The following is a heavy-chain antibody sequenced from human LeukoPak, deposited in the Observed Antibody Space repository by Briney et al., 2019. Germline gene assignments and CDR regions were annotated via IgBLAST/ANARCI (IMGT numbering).Heavy chain of an antibody. D-gene: IGHD3-16*01. CDR1: GYTFTGYY. V-gene: IGHV1-2*02. Sequence: ASVKVSCKASGYTFTGYYMHWVRQAPGQGLEWMGWINPNSGGTNYAQKFQGRVTMTRDTSISTAYMELSRLRFDDTAVYYCASYIWRTRAFDIWGQGTMVTVSS. J-gene: IGHJ3*02. CDR2: INPNSGGT. CDR3: ASYIWRTRAFDI.